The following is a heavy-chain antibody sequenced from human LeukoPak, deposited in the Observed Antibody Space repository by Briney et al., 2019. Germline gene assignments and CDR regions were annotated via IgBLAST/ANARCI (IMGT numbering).Heavy chain of an antibody. Sequence: GESLKISCKGSGYSFTSYWIGWVRQMPGKGLEWMGIIYPGDSDTSYSPSFQGQVTISAAKSISTAYLQWSSLKASDTAMYYCARAPDYDILTGYTFDYWGQGTLVTVSS. V-gene: IGHV5-51*01. CDR3: ARAPDYDILTGYTFDY. D-gene: IGHD3-9*01. CDR2: IYPGDSDT. J-gene: IGHJ4*02. CDR1: GYSFTSYW.